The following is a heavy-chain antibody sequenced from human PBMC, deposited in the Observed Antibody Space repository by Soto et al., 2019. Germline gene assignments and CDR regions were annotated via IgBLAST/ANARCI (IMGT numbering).Heavy chain of an antibody. D-gene: IGHD3-10*01. CDR1: GFTFSSYA. Sequence: GGSLRLSCAASGFTFSSYAMSWVRQAPGKGLEWVSAISGSGGSTYYADSVKGRFTISRDNSKNTLYLQMNSLRAEDTAVYYCARSPSSGFGELSFYFDYWGQGTLVTVSS. CDR3: ARSPSSGFGELSFYFDY. CDR2: ISGSGGST. V-gene: IGHV3-23*01. J-gene: IGHJ4*02.